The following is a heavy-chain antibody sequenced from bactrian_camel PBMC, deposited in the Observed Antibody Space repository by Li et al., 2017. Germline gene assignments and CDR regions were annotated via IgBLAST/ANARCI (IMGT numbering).Heavy chain of an antibody. Sequence: QLVESGGGSVQAGGSLRLSCAGSAYTYSKMCMGWFRQPPGKEREEVARINTDGTTNYADSAKGRFTISKVDTLNTNTIYLEMNSLEPEDTAMYYCAADLGGNCAKSVARWAYWGQGTQVTVS. CDR3: AADLGGNCAKSVARWAY. CDR1: AYTYSKMC. CDR2: INTDGTT. J-gene: IGHJ4*01. V-gene: IGHV3S53*01. D-gene: IGHD2*01.